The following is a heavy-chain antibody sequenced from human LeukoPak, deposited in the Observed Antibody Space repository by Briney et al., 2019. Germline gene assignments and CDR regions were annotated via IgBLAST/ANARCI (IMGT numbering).Heavy chain of an antibody. D-gene: IGHD2-2*02. Sequence: GGSLRLSCAASGFTFSSYAMSWVRQAPGKGLEWVSVISGGGGSSYYAGSVKGRFTISRDNSRNTLYLLMNNLRGEDTAVYYCAKDDYTGTSYYFDSWGQGTLVTVSS. CDR2: ISGGGGSS. V-gene: IGHV3-23*01. J-gene: IGHJ4*02. CDR1: GFTFSSYA. CDR3: AKDDYTGTSYYFDS.